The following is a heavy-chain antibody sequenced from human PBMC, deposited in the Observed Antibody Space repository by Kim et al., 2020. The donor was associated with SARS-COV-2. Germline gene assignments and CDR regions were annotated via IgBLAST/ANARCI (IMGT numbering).Heavy chain of an antibody. CDR3: ARDDKYALSY. CDR2: GST. D-gene: IGHD2-2*01. V-gene: IGHV4-59*01. Sequence: GSTRYNPSLKSRVTISVDTSKNQFSLKLSSVTAADTAVYYCARDDKYALSYWGQGTLVTVSS. J-gene: IGHJ4*02.